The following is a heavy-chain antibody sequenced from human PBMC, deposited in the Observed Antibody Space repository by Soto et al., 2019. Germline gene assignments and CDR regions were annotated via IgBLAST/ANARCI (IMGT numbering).Heavy chain of an antibody. Sequence: SETLSLTCGVSGGSISSSNWWTWVRQPPGKGLEWIAEIHHTGSTNYNPSLKSRVTLSVDKSKNQFSLKMTSVTAADTAFYYCAREASIMTKAFDIWGQGTMVTVSS. CDR2: IHHTGST. CDR1: GGSISSSNW. J-gene: IGHJ3*02. D-gene: IGHD3-16*01. CDR3: AREASIMTKAFDI. V-gene: IGHV4-4*02.